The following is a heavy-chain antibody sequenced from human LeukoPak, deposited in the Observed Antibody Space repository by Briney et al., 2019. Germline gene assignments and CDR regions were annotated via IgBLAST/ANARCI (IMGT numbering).Heavy chain of an antibody. V-gene: IGHV3-21*04. CDR3: ATLSGYSGYEDFDY. CDR1: GFTFSSYS. CDR2: ISSSSSYI. Sequence: GGSLRLSCAASGFTFSSYSMNWVRQAPGKGLEWVSSISSSSSYIYYADSVKGRFTISRDNAKNSLYLQMNSLRAEDTALYHCATLSGYSGYEDFDYWGQGTLVTVSS. J-gene: IGHJ4*02. D-gene: IGHD5-12*01.